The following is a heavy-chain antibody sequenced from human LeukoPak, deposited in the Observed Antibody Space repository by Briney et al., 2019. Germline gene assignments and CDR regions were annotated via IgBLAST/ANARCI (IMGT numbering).Heavy chain of an antibody. D-gene: IGHD2-15*01. CDR3: ARGDCSSDTCYLPEYFQH. CDR2: ISAYNGHT. CDR1: GYTLISYS. Sequence: ASVKVSCKASGYTLISYSISWVRQAPGQGLEWMGCISAYNGHTNYAQKLQGRVTMTTDTSTSTAYMELRSLRPDDTAMYYCARGDCSSDTCYLPEYFQHWGQGTLVTVSS. J-gene: IGHJ1*01. V-gene: IGHV1-18*01.